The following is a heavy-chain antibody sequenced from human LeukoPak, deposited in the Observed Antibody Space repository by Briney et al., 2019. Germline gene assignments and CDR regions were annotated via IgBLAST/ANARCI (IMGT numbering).Heavy chain of an antibody. Sequence: GGSLTLSCAASGFTFTTYWMSWVRQAPGKGLEWVANIRQDGGEKYYVDSVKGRFTISRDNAQNSLYLHIDSLGAEDTAVYYCARHRAGTTQVGLFNFWGQGTLVTVSS. CDR1: GFTFTTYW. CDR2: IRQDGGEK. D-gene: IGHD6-13*01. V-gene: IGHV3-7*01. J-gene: IGHJ4*02. CDR3: ARHRAGTTQVGLFNF.